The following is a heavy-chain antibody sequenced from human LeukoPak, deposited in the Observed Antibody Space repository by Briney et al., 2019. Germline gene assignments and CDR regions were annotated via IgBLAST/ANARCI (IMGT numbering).Heavy chain of an antibody. CDR1: GFTFSDYY. CDR3: ARELPYYYGSLDP. CDR2: ISFSGSTI. V-gene: IGHV3-11*01. Sequence: GGSLRLSCAASGFTFSDYYMSWIRQAPGKGLEWVSYISFSGSTIYYADSVKGRVTISRDNSKNTLYLQMNSLRAEDTAVYYCARELPYYYGSLDPWGQGTLVTVSS. D-gene: IGHD3-10*01. J-gene: IGHJ5*02.